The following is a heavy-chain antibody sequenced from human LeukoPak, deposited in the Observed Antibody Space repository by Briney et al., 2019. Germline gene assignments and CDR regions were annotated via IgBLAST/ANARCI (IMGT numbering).Heavy chain of an antibody. D-gene: IGHD1-26*01. J-gene: IGHJ4*02. CDR2: ISGSGGST. V-gene: IGHV3-23*01. CDR1: GFTFSSYS. Sequence: GGSLRLSCAASGFTFSSYSMNWVRQAPGKGLEWVSAISGSGGSTYYADSVKGRFTISRDNSRTTLYLQMNSLRVEDTAVYYCAKGGGVTNRFFDYWGQGSLVTVSS. CDR3: AKGGGVTNRFFDY.